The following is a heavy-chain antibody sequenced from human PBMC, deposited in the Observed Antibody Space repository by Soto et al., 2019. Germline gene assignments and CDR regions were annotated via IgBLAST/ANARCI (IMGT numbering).Heavy chain of an antibody. Sequence: SETLSLTCTVSGGSISSYYWNWIRQPPGKGLEWIGYIYYSGSTNYKPSLKSRVTISVDTSKKQFSLKLSSVTAADMAVYYCARDSAVAGTVGAFDIWGQGTMVTVSS. V-gene: IGHV4-59*01. CDR3: ARDSAVAGTVGAFDI. D-gene: IGHD6-19*01. CDR2: IYYSGST. CDR1: GGSISSYY. J-gene: IGHJ3*02.